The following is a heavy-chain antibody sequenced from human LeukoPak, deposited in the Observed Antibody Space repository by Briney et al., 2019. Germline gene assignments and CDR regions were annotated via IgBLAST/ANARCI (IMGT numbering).Heavy chain of an antibody. D-gene: IGHD5-18*01. CDR1: GFTFSSYA. CDR2: ISGSGGST. V-gene: IGHV3-23*01. Sequence: GGSLRLSCATSGFTFSSYALTWVRQAPGKELEWVSAISGSGGSTYYADSVKGRFTISRDSSKNTLYLQMNSLRAEDTAVYYCAKLMDTAMVIGFDYWGQGTLVTVSS. CDR3: AKLMDTAMVIGFDY. J-gene: IGHJ4*02.